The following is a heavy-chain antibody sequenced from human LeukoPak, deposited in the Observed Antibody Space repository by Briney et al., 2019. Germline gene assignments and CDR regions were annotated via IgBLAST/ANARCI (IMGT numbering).Heavy chain of an antibody. D-gene: IGHD4-17*01. V-gene: IGHV1-3*01. CDR3: ARARWTSTVTTYYLDY. CDR2: INAGNGKT. CDR1: GYTFSNSG. Sequence: ASVKVSCKASGYTFSNSGVSWLRQAPGQGLEWMGWINAGNGKTKYSQKFQGRVTITRETSASTAYMELSGLRSEDTAVYYCARARWTSTVTTYYLDYWGQGTLVTVSS. J-gene: IGHJ4*02.